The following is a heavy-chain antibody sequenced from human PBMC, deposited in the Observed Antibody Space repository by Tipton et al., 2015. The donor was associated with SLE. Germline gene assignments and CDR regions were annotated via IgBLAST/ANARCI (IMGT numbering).Heavy chain of an antibody. D-gene: IGHD6-6*01. CDR1: GFTFSGYA. CDR2: IRSGGDKA. Sequence: SLRLSCAASGFTFSGYAMSWVRQAPGKGLEWVSSIRSGGDKAFDADSVRGRFTISRDNSKNTLYLQMNSLRVEDTATYYCAQIQSDSSGFHWGQGTLVTVSS. J-gene: IGHJ4*02. CDR3: AQIQSDSSGFH. V-gene: IGHV3-23*01.